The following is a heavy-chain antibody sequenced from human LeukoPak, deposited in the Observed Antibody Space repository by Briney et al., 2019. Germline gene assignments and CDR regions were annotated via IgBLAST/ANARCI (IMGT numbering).Heavy chain of an antibody. CDR2: ISSSSSYI. CDR3: AIKYYYDSSGYLKSAVSDY. D-gene: IGHD3-22*01. CDR1: GFTFSSYA. V-gene: IGHV3-21*01. Sequence: PGGSLRLSCAASGFTFSSYAMSWVRQAPGKGLEWVSSISSSSSYIYYADSVKGRFTISRDNAKNSLYLQMNSLRAEDTAVYYCAIKYYYDSSGYLKSAVSDYWGQGTLVTVSS. J-gene: IGHJ4*02.